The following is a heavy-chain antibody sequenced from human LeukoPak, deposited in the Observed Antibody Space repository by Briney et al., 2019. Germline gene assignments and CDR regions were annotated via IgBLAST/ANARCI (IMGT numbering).Heavy chain of an antibody. Sequence: PGGSLRLSCAASGFTFSSYSMNWVRQAPGRGLEWVSSISSSSSYIYYADSVKGRFTISRDNAKNSLYLQMNSLRAEDTAVYYCARGDRRYSSTFDYWGQGTLVTVSS. CDR1: GFTFSSYS. CDR3: ARGDRRYSSTFDY. J-gene: IGHJ4*02. V-gene: IGHV3-21*01. CDR2: ISSSSSYI. D-gene: IGHD6-19*01.